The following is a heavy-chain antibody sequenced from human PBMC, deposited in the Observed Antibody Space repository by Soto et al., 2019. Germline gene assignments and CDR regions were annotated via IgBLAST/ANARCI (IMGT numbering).Heavy chain of an antibody. CDR3: TTAGAAAGTLSLDP. V-gene: IGHV3-15*01. CDR2: IKSKTDGGTT. J-gene: IGHJ5*02. CDR1: GFTFSNAW. Sequence: GSLRLSCAASGFTFSNAWMSWVRQAPGKGLEWVGRIKSKTDGGTTDYAAPVKGRFTISRDDSKNTLYLQMNSLKTEDTAVYYCTTAGAAAGTLSLDPWGQGTLVTVS. D-gene: IGHD6-13*01.